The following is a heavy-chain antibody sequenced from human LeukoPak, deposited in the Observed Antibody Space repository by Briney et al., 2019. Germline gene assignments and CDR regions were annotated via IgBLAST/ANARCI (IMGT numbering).Heavy chain of an antibody. CDR2: ISGSGGST. Sequence: GGSLRLSCAASGFTFSSYGMSWVRQAPGKGLEWVSAISGSGGSTYYADSVKGRFTISRDNSKNTLYLQMNSLRAEDTAVYYCVKDTSLLWFGESYFDYWGQGTLVTVSS. V-gene: IGHV3-23*01. CDR1: GFTFSSYG. CDR3: VKDTSLLWFGESYFDY. D-gene: IGHD3-10*01. J-gene: IGHJ4*02.